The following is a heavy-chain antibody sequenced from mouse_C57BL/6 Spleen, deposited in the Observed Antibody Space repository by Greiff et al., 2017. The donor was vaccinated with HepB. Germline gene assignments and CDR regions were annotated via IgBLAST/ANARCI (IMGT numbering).Heavy chain of an antibody. D-gene: IGHD2-4*01. CDR2: IDPSDSYT. V-gene: IGHV1-50*01. CDR3: ARYDYGGDY. J-gene: IGHJ2*01. CDR1: GYTFTSYW. Sequence: VQLQQPGAELVKPGASVKLSCKASGYTFTSYWMQWVKQRPGQGLEWIGEIDPSDSYTNYNHKFKGKATLTVDTSSSTAYMLLSSLTSEDSGVCYGARYDYGGDYWGQGTTLTVSS.